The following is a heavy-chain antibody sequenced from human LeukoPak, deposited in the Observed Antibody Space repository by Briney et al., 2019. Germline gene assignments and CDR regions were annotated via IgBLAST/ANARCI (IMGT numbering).Heavy chain of an antibody. J-gene: IGHJ4*02. CDR3: ARGSRGYYDYVWGSYRSNNDYFGY. V-gene: IGHV1-69*01. CDR2: IIPIFGTA. Sequence: SVKVSCKASGGTFSSYAISWVRQAPGQGLEWMGGIIPIFGTANYAQKFQGRVTITADESTSTAYMELSSLRSEDTAVYYCARGSRGYYDYVWGSYRSNNDYFGYWGQGTLVTVSS. D-gene: IGHD3-16*02. CDR1: GGTFSSYA.